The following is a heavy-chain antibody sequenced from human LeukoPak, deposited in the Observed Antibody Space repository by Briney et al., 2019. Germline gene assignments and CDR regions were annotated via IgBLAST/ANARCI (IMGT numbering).Heavy chain of an antibody. CDR3: ARRPVTYYLDV. D-gene: IGHD3-10*01. CDR2: ISTSSSTI. V-gene: IGHV3-48*02. J-gene: IGHJ6*02. Sequence: GGSLRLSCAASGFTFSSYSMNWVRQAPGKGLEWVSYISTSSSTIYYADSVKGRFTISRDNAKNSLYLQMNGLRDEDTAVYYCARRPVTYYLDVWGQGTTVAVSS. CDR1: GFTFSSYS.